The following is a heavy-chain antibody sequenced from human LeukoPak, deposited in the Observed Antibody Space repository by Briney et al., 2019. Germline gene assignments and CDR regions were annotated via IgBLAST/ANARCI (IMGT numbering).Heavy chain of an antibody. J-gene: IGHJ4*02. CDR1: NTYG. CDR2: ISSNANNK. CDR3: AKDGPYYDFSSGYPFDH. D-gene: IGHD3-3*01. V-gene: IGHV3-30*02. Sequence: GGSLRLSCVTSNTYGIHWVRQAPGKGLEWVAYISSNANNKHNADSVKGRFATSRDYAKNTLYLQMNSLTTDDTGVYYCAKDGPYYDFSSGYPFDHWGQGTLVTVSS.